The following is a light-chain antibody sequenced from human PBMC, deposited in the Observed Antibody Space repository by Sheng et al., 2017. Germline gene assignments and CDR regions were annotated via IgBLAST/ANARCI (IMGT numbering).Light chain of an antibody. CDR2: AAS. CDR3: QQSYSTPRT. V-gene: IGKV1-39*01. J-gene: IGKJ1*01. Sequence: DIQMTQSPSSLSASVGDRVIITCRASQSINRNLHWYQQKPGKAPKLLIYAASSLQSGVPSRFSGRGSGTDFTLTITSLQPEDFASYYCQQSYSTPRTFGQGTKVEIK. CDR1: QSINRN.